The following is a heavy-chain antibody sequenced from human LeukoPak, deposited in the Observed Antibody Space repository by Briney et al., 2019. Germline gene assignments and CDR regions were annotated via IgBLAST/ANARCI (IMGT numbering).Heavy chain of an antibody. D-gene: IGHD2-21*02. Sequence: GGSLRLSCAASGFTFSSYSMNWVRQASGKGLEWVGRIRSKANSYATAYAASVKGRFTISRDDSKNTAYLQMNSLKTEDTAVYYCTSPSEVVTPEDWFDPWGQGTLVTVSS. CDR2: IRSKANSYAT. CDR1: GFTFSSYS. V-gene: IGHV3-73*01. J-gene: IGHJ5*02. CDR3: TSPSEVVTPEDWFDP.